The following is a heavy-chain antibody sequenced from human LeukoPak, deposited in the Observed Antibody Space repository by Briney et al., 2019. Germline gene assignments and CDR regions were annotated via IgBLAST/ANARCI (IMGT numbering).Heavy chain of an antibody. CDR2: IYYTGST. Sequence: PSETLSLTCTVSGGSISNYHWSWIRQPPGKGLEWIGYIYYTGSTNYNPSFKSRVTISVDTSKNQFSLKLSSVTAADTAVYYCARGFWFDPWGQGTLVTVSS. CDR1: GGSISNYH. J-gene: IGHJ5*02. V-gene: IGHV4-59*01. CDR3: ARGFWFDP.